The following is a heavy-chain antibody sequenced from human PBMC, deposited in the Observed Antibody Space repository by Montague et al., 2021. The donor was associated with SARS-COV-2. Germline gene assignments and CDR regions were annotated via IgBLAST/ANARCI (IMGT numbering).Heavy chain of an antibody. CDR3: ARAQNTCFIANCVNYFEV. V-gene: IGHV4-59*01. CDR2: AHYTGST. J-gene: IGHJ4*02. CDR1: GGSISSYY. D-gene: IGHD1-1*01. Sequence: SETLSLTCEVSGGSISSYYWSWIQQSPGKGLEWIGYAHYTGSTKYNPSLKTRVTLTLDTPKNHFSLKLSSVTAADTAVYYCARAQNTCFIANCVNYFEVWGLGALVTVSS.